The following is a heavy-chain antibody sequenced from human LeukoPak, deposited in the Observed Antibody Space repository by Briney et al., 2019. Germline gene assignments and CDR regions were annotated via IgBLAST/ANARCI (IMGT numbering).Heavy chain of an antibody. D-gene: IGHD3-3*01. J-gene: IGHJ4*02. Sequence: PGGSLRLSCAASGFTFSSYWMSWVRQAPGKGLEWVANIKEDGGEKYYVDSVKGRFTISRDNAKNSLYLQMNSLRAEDTAVYYCVRESNDFWSGFTSFDYWGQGTLVTVSS. CDR3: VRESNDFWSGFTSFDY. CDR1: GFTFSSYW. V-gene: IGHV3-7*01. CDR2: IKEDGGEK.